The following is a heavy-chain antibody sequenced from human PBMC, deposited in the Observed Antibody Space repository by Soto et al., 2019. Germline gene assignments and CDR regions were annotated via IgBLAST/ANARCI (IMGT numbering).Heavy chain of an antibody. V-gene: IGHV5-51*01. D-gene: IGHD3-3*01. CDR2: IYPGDSDT. Sequence: ESLKISCKGSGYSFTSYWIGWVRQMPGKGLEWMGIIYPGDSDTRYSPSFQGQVTISADKSISTAYLQWSSLKASDTAMYYCARRGSRITIFGVVLDYYGMDVWGQGTTVTVSS. J-gene: IGHJ6*02. CDR1: GYSFTSYW. CDR3: ARRGSRITIFGVVLDYYGMDV.